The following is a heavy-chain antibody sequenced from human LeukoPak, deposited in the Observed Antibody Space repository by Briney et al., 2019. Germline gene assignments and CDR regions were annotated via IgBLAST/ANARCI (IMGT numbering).Heavy chain of an antibody. D-gene: IGHD3-10*01. V-gene: IGHV1-2*02. CDR1: GYTFTSYY. CDR2: INPNSGGT. J-gene: IGHJ6*02. CDR3: AREPTVRYYYYYGMDV. Sequence: ASVKVSCKASGYTFTSYYMHWVRQAPGQGLEWMGWINPNSGGTNYAQKLQGRVTMTRDTSISTAYMELSRLRSDDTAVYYCAREPTVRYYYYYGMDVWGQGTTVTVSS.